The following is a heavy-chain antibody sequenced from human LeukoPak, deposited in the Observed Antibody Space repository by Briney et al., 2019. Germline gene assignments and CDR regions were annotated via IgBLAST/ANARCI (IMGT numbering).Heavy chain of an antibody. J-gene: IGHJ4*02. CDR3: AREMYYYDSSGFDY. V-gene: IGHV1-18*01. Sequence: ASVKVSCKASGYTFSSYGINWVRQAPGQGLEWMGWISTYNGDTDNAQKLQGRVTMTTDTSTTTAYMELRSLRSDDTAVYYCAREMYYYDSSGFDYWGQGTLVTVSS. CDR1: GYTFSSYG. CDR2: ISTYNGDT. D-gene: IGHD3-22*01.